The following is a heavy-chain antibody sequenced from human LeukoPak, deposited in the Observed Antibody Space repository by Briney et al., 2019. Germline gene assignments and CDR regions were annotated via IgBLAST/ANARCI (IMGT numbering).Heavy chain of an antibody. D-gene: IGHD5-24*01. CDR1: GFTFSSYA. Sequence: PGGSLRLSCAASGFTFSSYAMSWVRQAPGKGPEWVSSVSGSGSSRYYADSVKGRFTISRDNSENTLYLQMNSLRAEDTAVYYCARDRRRDGYKHAFDIWGQGTMVTVSS. CDR2: VSGSGSSR. J-gene: IGHJ3*02. CDR3: ARDRRRDGYKHAFDI. V-gene: IGHV3-23*01.